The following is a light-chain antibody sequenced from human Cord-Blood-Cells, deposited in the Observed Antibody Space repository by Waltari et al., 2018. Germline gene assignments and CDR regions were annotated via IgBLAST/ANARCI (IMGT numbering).Light chain of an antibody. CDR2: GAS. CDR1: QSVSSSD. J-gene: IGKJ5*01. Sequence: EIVLTQSPGTLSLSPGERATLSCRASQSVSSSDLAWYQQKPGQAPRLLIYGASSRATGIPDRFSGSGSVTDFTLTISRLEPEDFAVYYCQQYGSSPPGITFGQGTRLEIK. CDR3: QQYGSSPPGIT. V-gene: IGKV3-20*01.